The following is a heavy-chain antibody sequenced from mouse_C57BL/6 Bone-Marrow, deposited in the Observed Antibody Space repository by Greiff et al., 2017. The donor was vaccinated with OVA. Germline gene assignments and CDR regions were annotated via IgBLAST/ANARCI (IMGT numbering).Heavy chain of an antibody. CDR2: SRNKANDYTT. J-gene: IGHJ1*03. CDR1: GFTFSDFY. V-gene: IGHV7-1*01. CDR3: ARDAPTVGGGYFDV. D-gene: IGHD1-1*01. Sequence: EVKLVESGGGLVQSGRSLRLSCATSGFTFSDFYMEWVRQAPGKGLEWIAASRNKANDYTTEYSASVKGRFIVSRDTSQSILYLQMNALRAEDTAIYYCARDAPTVGGGYFDVWGTGTTVTVSS.